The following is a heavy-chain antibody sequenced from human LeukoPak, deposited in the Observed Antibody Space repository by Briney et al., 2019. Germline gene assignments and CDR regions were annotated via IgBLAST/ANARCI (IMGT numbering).Heavy chain of an antibody. CDR1: GYTFTSYG. D-gene: IGHD3-10*01. J-gene: IGHJ4*02. CDR3: ARGPYYGSGSPLIY. CDR2: INPNSGGT. V-gene: IGHV1-2*02. Sequence: ASVKVSCKASGYTFTSYGISWVRQAPGQGLEWMGWINPNSGGTNYAQKFQGRVTMTRDTSISTAYMELSRLRSDDTAVYYCARGPYYGSGSPLIYWGQGTLVTVS.